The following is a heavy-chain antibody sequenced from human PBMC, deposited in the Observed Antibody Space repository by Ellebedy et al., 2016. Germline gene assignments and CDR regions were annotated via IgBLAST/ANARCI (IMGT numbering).Heavy chain of an antibody. CDR3: VRGIQYVHSSYFDT. J-gene: IGHJ5*02. V-gene: IGHV4-31*11. CDR2: IYYTGNT. D-gene: IGHD3-10*02. Sequence: SETLSLXXGVSGASITSGGFFWTWIRQHPAKGLEWIGYIYYTGNTYYSPSFGGRLSMSVDTPQNQFSLKLTSVTAADTAVYYCVRGIQYVHSSYFDTWGRGAQVIVSS. CDR1: GASITSGGFF.